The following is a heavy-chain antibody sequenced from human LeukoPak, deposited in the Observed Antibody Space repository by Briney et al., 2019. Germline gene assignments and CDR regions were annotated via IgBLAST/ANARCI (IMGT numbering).Heavy chain of an antibody. D-gene: IGHD3-3*01. V-gene: IGHV3-23*01. Sequence: GGSLRLSCAASGFTFSSYAMSWVRQAPGKGLEWVSAISGSGGSTYYADSVKGRFTISRDNSKNTLYLQMNSLRAEDTAVYYCARNFWSGYTLNWFDPWGQGTLVTVSS. CDR3: ARNFWSGYTLNWFDP. CDR2: ISGSGGST. CDR1: GFTFSSYA. J-gene: IGHJ5*02.